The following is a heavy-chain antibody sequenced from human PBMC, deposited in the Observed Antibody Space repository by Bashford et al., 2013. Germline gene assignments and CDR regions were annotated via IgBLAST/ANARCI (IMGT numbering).Heavy chain of an antibody. CDR2: ISAYNGNT. CDR1: GYTFTSYG. Sequence: ASVKVSCKASGYTFTSYGISWVRQAPGQGLEWMGWISAYNGNTNYAQKFQGRVTITADESTSTAYMELSSLRSEDTAVYYCASWYSSGWYEYDGGGYFDYWGQGTLVTVSS. J-gene: IGHJ4*02. CDR3: ASWYSSGWYEYDGGGYFDY. V-gene: IGHV1-18*01. D-gene: IGHD6-19*01.